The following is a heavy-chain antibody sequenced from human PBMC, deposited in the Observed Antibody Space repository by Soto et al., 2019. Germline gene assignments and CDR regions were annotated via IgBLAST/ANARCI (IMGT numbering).Heavy chain of an antibody. Sequence: PGGSLRLACAAAGLTFSTYAMSWVRQAPGEGLEWVSALTNSGGKTYYADSVKGRFTISRDNSMNTLYLQMNSLRAEDTAVYYCAKPWSPQDSSGYFSYDCWGQGTLVTVSS. CDR2: LTNSGGKT. CDR1: GLTFSTYA. J-gene: IGHJ4*02. CDR3: AKPWSPQDSSGYFSYDC. V-gene: IGHV3-23*01. D-gene: IGHD3-22*01.